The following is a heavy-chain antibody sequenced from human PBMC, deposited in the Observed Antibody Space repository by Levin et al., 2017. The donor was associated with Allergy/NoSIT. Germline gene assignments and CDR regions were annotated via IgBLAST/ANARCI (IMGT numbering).Heavy chain of an antibody. CDR2: INSGGST. J-gene: IGHJ4*02. D-gene: IGHD3-3*02. V-gene: IGHV3-53*01. CDR3: ARDSTLDY. Sequence: GESLKISCAASGFTVSSNYMTWVRQAPGKGLEWVSVINSGGSTYYADSVKGRFIISRDNSKNTLYLQMNSLRVEDTAVYYCARDSTLDYWGQGTLVTVSS. CDR1: GFTVSSNY.